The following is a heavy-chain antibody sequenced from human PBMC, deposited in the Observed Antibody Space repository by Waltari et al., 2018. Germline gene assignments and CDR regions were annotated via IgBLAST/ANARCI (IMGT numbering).Heavy chain of an antibody. CDR1: GNSITESP. Sequence: QVQLVQSAAEVMKPGASVKVSCKVSGNSITESPMHLVRQAPGKGLEGMGSFDPEDGEGTYAQGVLDRVTMTEDRSTNTAYMELSSLRLEDTAVYYCATGGDYDEYALHYFRGLDVWGQGTTVIVAS. V-gene: IGHV1-24*01. D-gene: IGHD4-17*01. CDR2: FDPEDGEG. J-gene: IGHJ6*02. CDR3: ATGGDYDEYALHYFRGLDV.